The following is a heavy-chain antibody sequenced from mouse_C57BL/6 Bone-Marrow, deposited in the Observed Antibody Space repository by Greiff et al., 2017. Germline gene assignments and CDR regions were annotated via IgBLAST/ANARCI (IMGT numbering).Heavy chain of an antibody. CDR3: AFYGSSYDWYFDV. V-gene: IGHV1-69*01. Sequence: QVQLQQPGAELVMPGASVKLSCKASGYTFTSYWMHWVKQRPGQGLEWIGKIDPSDSYTNYNQKFKGKSTLTVDKSSSTAYMQLSSLTSEDSAVYYCAFYGSSYDWYFDVWGTGTTVTVSS. CDR2: IDPSDSYT. J-gene: IGHJ1*03. D-gene: IGHD1-1*01. CDR1: GYTFTSYW.